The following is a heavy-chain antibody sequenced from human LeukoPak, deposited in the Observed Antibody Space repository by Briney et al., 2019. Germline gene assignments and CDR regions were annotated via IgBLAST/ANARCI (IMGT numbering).Heavy chain of an antibody. D-gene: IGHD1-26*01. V-gene: IGHV1-24*01. CDR3: ATGGAALSLFDY. CDR1: GYTLTELS. J-gene: IGHJ4*02. CDR2: FDPEDGET. Sequence: ASVKVSCKVSGYTLTELSMHWVRQAPGKGLEWMGGFDPEDGETIYAQKFQGRVTMTEDTSTDTAYMELSSLRSEDTAVYYCATGGAALSLFDYWGQGTLVTVSS.